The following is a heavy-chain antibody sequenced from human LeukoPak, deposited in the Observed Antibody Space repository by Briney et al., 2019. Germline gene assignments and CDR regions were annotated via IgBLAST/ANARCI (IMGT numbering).Heavy chain of an antibody. J-gene: IGHJ4*02. CDR1: GFTFSSYA. CDR3: AKGTDDSSGYYYSFDY. V-gene: IGHV3-23*01. Sequence: GGSLRLSCAASGFTFSSYAMSWVRQAPGKGLEWVSAISGSGGSTYYADSVKGRFTISRDNSKNTLYLQMNSLRAEDTAVYYCAKGTDDSSGYYYSFDYWGQGTLVTVSS. D-gene: IGHD3-22*01. CDR2: ISGSGGST.